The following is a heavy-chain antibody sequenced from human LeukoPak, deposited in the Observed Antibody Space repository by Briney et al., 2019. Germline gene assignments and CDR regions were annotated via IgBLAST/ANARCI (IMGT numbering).Heavy chain of an antibody. CDR2: ISSSSSTI. CDR3: ARDRGYCSSTSCDGGDAFDI. Sequence: GGSLRLSCAASGFTFSSYSMNWVRQAPGKGLEWVSYISSSSSTIYYADSVKGRFTISRDNSKNTLYLQMNSLRDEDAAVYYCARDRGYCSSTSCDGGDAFDIWGQGTMVTVSS. V-gene: IGHV3-48*02. D-gene: IGHD2-2*01. CDR1: GFTFSSYS. J-gene: IGHJ3*02.